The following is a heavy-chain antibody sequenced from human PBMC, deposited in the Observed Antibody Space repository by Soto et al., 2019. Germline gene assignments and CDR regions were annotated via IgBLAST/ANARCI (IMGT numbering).Heavy chain of an antibody. CDR3: AGDKDRQQLGGNYYYIMDV. CDR2: IMPIFRTA. D-gene: IGHD3-3*02. Sequence: QVQLVQSGAEVKKPGSSVKVSCKASGGTFSSSAFSWVRQAPGQGLEWMGGIMPIFRTADYAQKFHGRVTITADESTSTAYMELSSLRSEDTGVYYCAGDKDRQQLGGNYYYIMDVWGQGTTVTVSS. J-gene: IGHJ6*02. CDR1: GGTFSSSA. V-gene: IGHV1-69*12.